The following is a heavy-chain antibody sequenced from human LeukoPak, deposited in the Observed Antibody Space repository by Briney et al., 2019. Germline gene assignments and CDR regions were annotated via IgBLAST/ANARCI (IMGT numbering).Heavy chain of an antibody. CDR1: GGSISSYY. CDR2: IYYSGST. Sequence: SETLSLTCTVSGGSISSYYWSWIRRPPGKGLEWIGYIYYSGSTNYNPSLKSRVTISVDTSKNQFSLKLSSVTAADTAVYYCAREAGLGAQFDYWGQGTLVTVSS. CDR3: AREAGLGAQFDY. J-gene: IGHJ4*02. V-gene: IGHV4-59*01. D-gene: IGHD1-26*01.